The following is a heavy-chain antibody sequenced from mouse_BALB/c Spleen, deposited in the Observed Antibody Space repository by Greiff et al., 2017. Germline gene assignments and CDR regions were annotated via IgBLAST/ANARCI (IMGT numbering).Heavy chain of an antibody. CDR1: GYSFTGYY. V-gene: IGHV1-31*01. CDR2: INPYNGAT. CDR3: ARGPSWFAY. Sequence: VQLQQSGPELVKPGASVKISCKASGYSFTGYYMHWVKQSHVKSLEWIGRINPYNGATSYNQNFKDKASLTVDKSSSTAYMELHSLTSEDSAVYYCARGPSWFAYWGQGTLVTVSA. J-gene: IGHJ3*01.